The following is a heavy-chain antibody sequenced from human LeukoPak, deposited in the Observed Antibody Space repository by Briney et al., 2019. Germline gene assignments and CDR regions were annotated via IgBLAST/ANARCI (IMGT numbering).Heavy chain of an antibody. J-gene: IGHJ4*02. D-gene: IGHD3-16*02. V-gene: IGHV3-30*02. CDR3: AKDDYDYVWGSYRYFDY. CDR2: IRYDGSNK. CDR1: GFTFSSYG. Sequence: GGSLRLSCAASGFTFSSYGMHWVRQAPGKGLEWVAFIRYDGSNKYYADSVKGRFTISRDNSKNTLYLQMNSLRAEDTAVYYCAKDDYDYVWGSYRYFDYWGQGTLVTVPS.